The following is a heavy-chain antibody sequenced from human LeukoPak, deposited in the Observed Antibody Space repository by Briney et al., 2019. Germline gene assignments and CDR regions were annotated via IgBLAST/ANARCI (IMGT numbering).Heavy chain of an antibody. D-gene: IGHD3-10*01. CDR1: NYSINTGYF. J-gene: IGHJ4*02. V-gene: IGHV4-38-2*02. Sequence: PSETLSLTCSVSNYSINTGYFWAWLRQPPGKGLEWIGTIYHRGSSYYSPSLKSRVTMSVDTSNNQFSLKLTSVTAADTAIYYCARVHRRGFGEIFIDYWGQGTLVTVSS. CDR2: IYHRGSS. CDR3: ARVHRRGFGEIFIDY.